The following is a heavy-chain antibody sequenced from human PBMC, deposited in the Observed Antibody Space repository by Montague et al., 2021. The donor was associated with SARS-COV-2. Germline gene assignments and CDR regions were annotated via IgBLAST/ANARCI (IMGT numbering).Heavy chain of an antibody. CDR1: GYSISSGYY. CDR3: ARDVRYYDLWSGRAHTSPDY. Sequence: SETLSLTCTVSGYSISSGYYWGWIRQPPGKGLEWIGSIYHSGSTYYNPSLKSRVTISVDTSKNQFSLKLSSVTAADTAVYYCARDVRYYDLWSGRAHTSPDYWGQGTLVTVSS. D-gene: IGHD3-3*01. V-gene: IGHV4-38-2*02. CDR2: IYHSGST. J-gene: IGHJ4*02.